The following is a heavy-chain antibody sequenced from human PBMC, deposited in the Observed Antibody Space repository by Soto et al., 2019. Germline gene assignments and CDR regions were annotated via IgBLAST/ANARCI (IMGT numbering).Heavy chain of an antibody. CDR3: AKFQVEGYHNYYGMDV. CDR1: GFTFSNYA. V-gene: IGHV3-23*01. Sequence: GSLRLSCTASGFTFSNYAFTWVRQAPGKGLEWVSTVSVSGHDTYYADSVKGRFTISRDNSRDTLYLEMNSLRAEDTAVYYCAKFQVEGYHNYYGMDVWGQGDTVTVSS. CDR2: VSVSGHDT. J-gene: IGHJ6*02.